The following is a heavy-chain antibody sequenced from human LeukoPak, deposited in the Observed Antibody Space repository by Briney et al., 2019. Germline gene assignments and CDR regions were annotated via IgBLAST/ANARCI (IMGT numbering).Heavy chain of an antibody. J-gene: IGHJ4*02. CDR2: IYPGDSDT. Sequence: GESLKISCKGSGYSFTSYWIGWGRRMPGKGLEWMGTIYPGDSDTRYSPSFQGQVTISADKSISTAYLQWSSLKASDTAMYYCATGRDGYNGPFDYWGQGTLVTVSS. V-gene: IGHV5-51*01. CDR1: GYSFTSYW. CDR3: ATGRDGYNGPFDY. D-gene: IGHD5-24*01.